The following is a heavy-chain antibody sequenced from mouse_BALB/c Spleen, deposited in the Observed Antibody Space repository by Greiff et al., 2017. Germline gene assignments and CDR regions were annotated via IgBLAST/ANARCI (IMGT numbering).Heavy chain of an antibody. J-gene: IGHJ1*01. D-gene: IGHD3-3*01. CDR1: GYTFTSYW. CDR3: TSSRGTGYFDY. Sequence: LQQPGSELVRPGASVKLSCKASGYTFTSYWMHWVKQRPGQGLEWIGNIYPGSGSTNYDEKFKSKATLPVDTSSSTAYMQLSSLTSEDSAVYDCTSSRGTGYFDYWGEGTTVTVSS. V-gene: IGHV1S22*01. CDR2: IYPGSGST.